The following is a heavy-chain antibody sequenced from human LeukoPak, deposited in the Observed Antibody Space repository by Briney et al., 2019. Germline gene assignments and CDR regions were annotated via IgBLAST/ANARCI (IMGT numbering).Heavy chain of an antibody. J-gene: IGHJ4*02. Sequence: PGGSLRLSCAASGFTFKNAWMNWVRQAPGKGLEWVSAISGSGGSTYYADSVKGRFTISRDNSKNTLYLQMNSLRAEDTAVYYCAKDDSSGYYPYWGQGTLVTVSS. D-gene: IGHD3-22*01. V-gene: IGHV3-23*01. CDR3: AKDDSSGYYPY. CDR1: GFTFKNAW. CDR2: ISGSGGST.